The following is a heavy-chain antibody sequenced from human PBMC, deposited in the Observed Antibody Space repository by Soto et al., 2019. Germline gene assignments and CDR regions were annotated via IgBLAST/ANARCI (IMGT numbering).Heavy chain of an antibody. CDR3: ARGFSGDIVVVPAASGDYYYYMDV. V-gene: IGHV4-34*01. Sequence: SETLSLTCAVHGGSFSGYYWSWIRQPPGKGLGWIGEINHSGSTNYNPSLKSRVTISVDTSKNQFSLKLSSVTAADTAVYYCARGFSGDIVVVPAASGDYYYYMDVWGKGTTVTVSS. CDR2: INHSGST. J-gene: IGHJ6*03. D-gene: IGHD2-2*01. CDR1: GGSFSGYY.